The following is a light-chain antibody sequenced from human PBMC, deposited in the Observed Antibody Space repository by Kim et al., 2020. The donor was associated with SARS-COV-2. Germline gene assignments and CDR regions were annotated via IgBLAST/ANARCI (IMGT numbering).Light chain of an antibody. J-gene: IGKJ2*01. CDR3: MQGTHWPYT. V-gene: IGKV2-30*01. CDR1: QSLVYSDGNTY. CDR2: QVS. Sequence: DVVMTQSPLSLPVTLGQPASISCSSSQSLVYSDGNTYLNLFQQRPGQSPRRLIYQVSNRDSGVPHRFSGSGSGTDFTLRISRVEAEDVGIYYCMQGTHWPYTFGQGTKLEI.